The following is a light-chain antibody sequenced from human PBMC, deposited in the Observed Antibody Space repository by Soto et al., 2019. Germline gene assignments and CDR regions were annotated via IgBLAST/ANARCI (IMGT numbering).Light chain of an antibody. CDR1: SSDIATYNY. CDR3: SSYTTSNTLV. J-gene: IGLJ1*01. Sequence: SALTQPASVSGSPGQSITLSCTGTSSDIATYNYVSWYQQHPGKAPKLMIYEVSNRPSGVSRRFSGSKSGHTASLTISGLQAEDEADYYCSSYTTSNTLVFGTGTKVTVL. CDR2: EVS. V-gene: IGLV2-14*01.